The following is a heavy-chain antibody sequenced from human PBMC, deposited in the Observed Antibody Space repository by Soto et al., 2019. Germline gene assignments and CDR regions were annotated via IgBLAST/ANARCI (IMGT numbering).Heavy chain of an antibody. J-gene: IGHJ6*02. CDR3: ARVGDSSGYYQRENYYYGMDV. CDR1: GGSISSGGYY. Sequence: QVQLQESGPGLVKPSQTLSLTCTVSGGSISSGGYYWSWIRQHPGKGLEWIGYIYYSGSTYYNPSLNSRVTMSVDTSKNQFSLKLSSVTAADTAVYYCARVGDSSGYYQRENYYYGMDVWGQGTTVTVSS. D-gene: IGHD3-22*01. CDR2: IYYSGST. V-gene: IGHV4-31*03.